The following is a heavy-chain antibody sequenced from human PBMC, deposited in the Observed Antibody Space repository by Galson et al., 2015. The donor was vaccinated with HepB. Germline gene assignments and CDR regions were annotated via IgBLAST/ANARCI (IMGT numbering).Heavy chain of an antibody. CDR3: ARDFEDYGGSSALYWYFDL. CDR1: GGSISSGGYY. V-gene: IGHV4-31*03. D-gene: IGHD4-23*01. Sequence: TLSLTCTVSGGSISSGGYYWSWIRQHPGKGLEWIGYIYYSGSTYYNPSLKSRVTISVDTSKNQFSLKLSSVTAADTAVYYCARDFEDYGGSSALYWYFDLWGRGTLVTVSS. CDR2: IYYSGST. J-gene: IGHJ2*01.